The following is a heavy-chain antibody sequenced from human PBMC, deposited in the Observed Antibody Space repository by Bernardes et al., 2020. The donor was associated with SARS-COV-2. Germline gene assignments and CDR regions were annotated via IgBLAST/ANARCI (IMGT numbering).Heavy chain of an antibody. Sequence: SETLSLTCTVSGGSVSSCSYYWSWIRQPPGKGLEWIGYIHYSGSTNYNPSLKSRVTISVDTSKNQFSLKLSSVTAADTAVYYCARDSWRGKTARHSFDYWGQGTLVTVSS. CDR3: ARDSWRGKTARHSFDY. V-gene: IGHV4-61*01. CDR2: IHYSGST. J-gene: IGHJ4*02. CDR1: GGSVSSCSYY. D-gene: IGHD6-6*01.